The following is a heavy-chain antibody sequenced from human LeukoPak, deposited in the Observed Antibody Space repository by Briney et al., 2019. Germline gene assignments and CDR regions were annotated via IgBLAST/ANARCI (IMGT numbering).Heavy chain of an antibody. CDR1: GFTFSSYW. D-gene: IGHD3-22*01. V-gene: IGHV3-7*01. CDR3: AREGDYDSSADAFDI. CDR2: IKQDGSEK. Sequence: GGSLRLSCAASGFTFSSYWMSWVRQAPGKGLEWVANIKQDGSEKYYVDSAKGRFTISRDNAKNSLYLQMNSLRAEDTAVYYCAREGDYDSSADAFDIWGQGTMVTVSS. J-gene: IGHJ3*02.